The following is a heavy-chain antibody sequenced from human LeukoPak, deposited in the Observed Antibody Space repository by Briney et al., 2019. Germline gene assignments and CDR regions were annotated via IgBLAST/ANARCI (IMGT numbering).Heavy chain of an antibody. Sequence: SAMVSCKSTGHTFPRYYMHGVRQAPGQGVDGMGLIKHSCDSTSSAQTFQGRVNMTRDMSTSTVYMEQSSLRTADTAVYYCARGRYSYESSDYYYEGDAFDIWGQGTMVTVSS. J-gene: IGHJ3*02. CDR2: IKHSCDST. CDR3: ARGRYSYESSDYYYEGDAFDI. V-gene: IGHV1-46*01. D-gene: IGHD3-22*01. CDR1: GHTFPRYY.